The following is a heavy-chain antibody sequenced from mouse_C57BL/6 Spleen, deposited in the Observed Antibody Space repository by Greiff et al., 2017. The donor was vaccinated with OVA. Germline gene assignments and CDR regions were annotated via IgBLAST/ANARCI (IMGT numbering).Heavy chain of an antibody. D-gene: IGHD2-3*01. Sequence: EVKVIESGPGMVKPSQSLSLTCTVTGYSITSGYDWHWIRHFPGNKLEWMGYISYSGSTNYNPSLKSRISITHDTSKNHFFLKLNSVTTEDTATYYCASGGDGYYVPFAYWGQGTLVTVSA. J-gene: IGHJ3*01. CDR1: GYSITSGYD. V-gene: IGHV3-1*01. CDR3: ASGGDGYYVPFAY. CDR2: ISYSGST.